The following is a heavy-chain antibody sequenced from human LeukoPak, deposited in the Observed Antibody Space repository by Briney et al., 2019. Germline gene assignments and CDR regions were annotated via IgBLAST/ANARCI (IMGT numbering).Heavy chain of an antibody. V-gene: IGHV1-2*02. Sequence: DSVKVSCKASGYTFSGTGWYLYWLRQAPGQGLECMGWIYPYTGATHYAQKFQGRVAMTRDTSISTAYMELSRLRSDDTAVYYCARAYAPASGAFDIWGQGTMVTVSS. CDR1: GYTFSGTGWY. J-gene: IGHJ3*02. D-gene: IGHD6-25*01. CDR3: ARAYAPASGAFDI. CDR2: IYPYTGAT.